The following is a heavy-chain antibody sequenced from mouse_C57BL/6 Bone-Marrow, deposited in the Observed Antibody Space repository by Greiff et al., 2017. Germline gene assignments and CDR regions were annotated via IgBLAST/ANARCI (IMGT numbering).Heavy chain of an antibody. CDR3: ASIYYGYDGSY. V-gene: IGHV5-2*01. J-gene: IGHJ3*01. CDR2: INSDGGST. Sequence: EVQLQESGGGLVQPGESLKLSCESNEYEFPSHDMSWFRKTPEKRLELVAAINSDGGSTYYPDTMERRFIISRDNTKKTLYLQMSSLRSEDTALYYCASIYYGYDGSYWGQGTLVTVSA. D-gene: IGHD2-2*01. CDR1: EYEFPSHD.